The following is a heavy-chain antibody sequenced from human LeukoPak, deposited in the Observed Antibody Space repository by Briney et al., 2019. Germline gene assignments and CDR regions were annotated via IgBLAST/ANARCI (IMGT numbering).Heavy chain of an antibody. CDR2: IYYSGST. CDR3: AAEDQTTVTTFDY. Sequence: SETLSLTCTVSGGSISSSSYYWGWIRQPPGKGLEWIGSIYYSGSTYYNPSLKSRVTISVDTSKNQFSLKLSSVTAADTAVYYCAAEDQTTVTTFDYWGQGTLVTVSS. D-gene: IGHD4-17*01. J-gene: IGHJ4*02. V-gene: IGHV4-39*01. CDR1: GGSISSSSYY.